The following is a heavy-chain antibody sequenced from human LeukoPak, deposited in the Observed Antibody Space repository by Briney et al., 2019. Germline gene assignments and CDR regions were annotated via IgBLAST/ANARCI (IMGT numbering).Heavy chain of an antibody. CDR2: IGGSGGFIT. CDR3: AKRREGAFDY. J-gene: IGHJ4*02. D-gene: IGHD1-26*01. V-gene: IGHV3-23*01. CDR1: GFTFSAHG. Sequence: GGSLRLSCAASGFTFSAHGMNWVRQSPGRGLEWVSGIGGSGGFITYYADSVKGRFTVSRDNSKNTLYLQMNSLRAEDTAKYYCAKRREGAFDYWGQGILVTVSS.